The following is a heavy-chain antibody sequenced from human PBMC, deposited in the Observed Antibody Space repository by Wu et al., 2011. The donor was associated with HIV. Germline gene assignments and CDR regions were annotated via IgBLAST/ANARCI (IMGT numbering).Heavy chain of an antibody. CDR1: GGTFNNHA. V-gene: IGHV1-69*14. J-gene: IGHJ6*03. CDR3: AREYMVRGTYYFYYMDV. CDR2: IITIFDTV. Sequence: QVQLVQSGAEVKKPGSSVKVSCKASGGTFNNHAITWVRQAPGQGLEWMGGIITIFDTVNYAQKFQGRVTFTSDKSTHTGYMELSSLTSEDTAVYYCAREYMVRGTYYFYYMDVWGKGTTVTVSS. D-gene: IGHD3-10*01.